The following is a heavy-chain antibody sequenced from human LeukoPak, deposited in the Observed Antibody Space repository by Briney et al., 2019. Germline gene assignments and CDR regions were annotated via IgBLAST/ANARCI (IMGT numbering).Heavy chain of an antibody. D-gene: IGHD2-2*01. CDR3: ARSIVVVPAAMTPTPDY. CDR1: GGSISSGGYY. CDR2: IYYSGST. J-gene: IGHJ4*02. Sequence: SETLSLTCTVSGGSISSGGYYWSWIRQHPGTGLEWIGYIYYSGSTYYNPSLKSRVTISVDTSKNQFSLKLSSVTAADTAVYYCARSIVVVPAAMTPTPDYWGQGTLVTVSS. V-gene: IGHV4-31*03.